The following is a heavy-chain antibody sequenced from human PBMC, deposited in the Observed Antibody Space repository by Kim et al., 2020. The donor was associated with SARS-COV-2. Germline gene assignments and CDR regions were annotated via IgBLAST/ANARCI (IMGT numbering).Heavy chain of an antibody. Sequence: ASVKVSCKASGYTFTSYDINWVRQATGQGLEWMGWMNPNSGNTGYAQKFQGRVTMTRNTSISTAYMELSCLRSEDTAVYYCARRIAAAGTALAWWGQGTLVTVSS. CDR2: MNPNSGNT. CDR3: ARRIAAAGTALAW. V-gene: IGHV1-8*01. J-gene: IGHJ4*02. D-gene: IGHD6-13*01. CDR1: GYTFTSYD.